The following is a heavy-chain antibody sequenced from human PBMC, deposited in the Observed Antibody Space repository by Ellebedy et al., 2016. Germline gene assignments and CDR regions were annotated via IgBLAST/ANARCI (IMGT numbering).Heavy chain of an antibody. D-gene: IGHD4-11*01. CDR2: IYGNDDK. Sequence: SGPTLVKPTQTLTLTCTFSGFSLSTSKMVVGWIRQPPGKALEWLAFIYGNDDKRYSPSLKSRLTITKDTSKNQVVLTVTNMDPVDTGTYYCAHRTTVTSVDYWGQGTLVTVSS. J-gene: IGHJ4*02. V-gene: IGHV2-5*01. CDR1: GFSLSTSKMV. CDR3: AHRTTVTSVDY.